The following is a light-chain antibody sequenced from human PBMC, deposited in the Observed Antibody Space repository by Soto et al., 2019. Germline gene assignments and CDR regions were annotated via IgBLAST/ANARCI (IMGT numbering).Light chain of an antibody. Sequence: SALTQPASVSGSPGQSITISCTGTSSDVGGYNYVSWYQQHPGKAPKLMIYDVSNRPSGVSNRFSGSKSGNTASLTISGLQAEDEADYYCSSYTSSSLTVFGTGTKVTVL. CDR1: SSDVGGYNY. J-gene: IGLJ1*01. V-gene: IGLV2-14*01. CDR3: SSYTSSSLTV. CDR2: DVS.